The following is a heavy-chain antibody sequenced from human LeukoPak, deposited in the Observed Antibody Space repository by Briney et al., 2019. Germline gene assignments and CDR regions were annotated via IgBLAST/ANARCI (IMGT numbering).Heavy chain of an antibody. J-gene: IGHJ4*02. D-gene: IGHD5-24*01. Sequence: GRSLRLSCAASGFTFSSYGMHWVRQAPGKGREGVAVIWYDGSNKYYADSLKGRFTISRDNSKNTLYLQMNSLSAEDTAVYYCARKMYYFDYWGQGTLVTVSS. CDR1: GFTFSSYG. CDR2: IWYDGSNK. V-gene: IGHV3-33*01. CDR3: ARKMYYFDY.